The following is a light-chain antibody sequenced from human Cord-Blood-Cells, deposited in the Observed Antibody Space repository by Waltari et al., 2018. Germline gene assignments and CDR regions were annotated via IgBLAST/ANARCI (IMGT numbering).Light chain of an antibody. CDR1: SSDVGSYNL. CDR3: CSYAGSSTSPYV. J-gene: IGLJ1*01. V-gene: IGLV2-23*01. CDR2: EGS. Sequence: QSALTPPASVSGSPGQSITIYCTGTSSDVGSYNLLSWYQQHPGKAPKLMIYEGSTRPSGVSNRFSGSKSGNTASLTISGLQAEDESDYYCCSYAGSSTSPYVFGTGTKVTVL.